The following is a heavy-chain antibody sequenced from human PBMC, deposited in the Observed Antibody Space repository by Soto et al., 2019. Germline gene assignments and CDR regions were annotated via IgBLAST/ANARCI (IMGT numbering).Heavy chain of an antibody. D-gene: IGHD3-9*01. J-gene: IGHJ4*02. CDR1: GFTFSSYW. CDR2: IKQDGSEK. V-gene: IGHV3-7*01. CDR3: ARMSEAYDILTGYYRY. Sequence: HPGGSLRLSCAASGFTFSSYWMSWVRQAPGKGLEWVANIKQDGSEKYYVDSVKGRFTISRDNAKNSLYLQMNSLRAEDTAVYYCARMSEAYDILTGYYRYWGQGTLVTVSS.